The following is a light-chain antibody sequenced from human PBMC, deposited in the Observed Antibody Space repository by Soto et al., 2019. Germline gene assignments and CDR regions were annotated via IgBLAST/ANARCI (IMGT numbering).Light chain of an antibody. CDR1: QNVSIY. J-gene: IGKJ4*01. CDR2: DAT. CDR3: QQRYSWPPLT. V-gene: IGKV3-11*01. Sequence: EVVLTQSPATLSLSPGERATLSCRASQNVSIYLAWYQQKPGQVPRLLIYDATNRAAGIPPRFSGSGSGTDFTLTISSLEPEDFAVYYGQQRYSWPPLTFGGGTKVEIK.